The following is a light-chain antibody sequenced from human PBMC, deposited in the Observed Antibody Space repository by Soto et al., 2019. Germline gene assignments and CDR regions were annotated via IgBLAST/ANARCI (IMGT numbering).Light chain of an antibody. CDR2: AAS. V-gene: IGKV1-39*01. CDR3: QHADSFPLIT. Sequence: DIQMTQSPSSLSTCVGDRVTITCRASQTIANYLNWYQQKPGKAPKLLIYAASSLQSGVPSRFSGSGSGTDFTLTISSLQPEDFATYYCQHADSFPLITFGQGTRLEIK. J-gene: IGKJ5*01. CDR1: QTIANY.